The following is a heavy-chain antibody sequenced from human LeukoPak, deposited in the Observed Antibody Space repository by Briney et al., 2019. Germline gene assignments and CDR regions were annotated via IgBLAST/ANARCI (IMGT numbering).Heavy chain of an antibody. Sequence: SETLSLTCTVSGGSFSGYYWTWIRQPPRKGLEWIGEISHSGSTTYSPSLRSRVTISLDTSSNQVSLKLTSMTAADTAMYYCARAINWADAFDIWGQGTMVTVSS. CDR2: ISHSGST. CDR1: GGSFSGYY. V-gene: IGHV4-34*01. D-gene: IGHD1-1*01. J-gene: IGHJ3*02. CDR3: ARAINWADAFDI.